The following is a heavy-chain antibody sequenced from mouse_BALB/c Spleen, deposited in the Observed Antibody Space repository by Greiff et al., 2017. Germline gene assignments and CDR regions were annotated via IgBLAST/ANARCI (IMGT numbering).Heavy chain of an antibody. V-gene: IGHV1-15*01. D-gene: IGHD1-1*01. CDR2: IDPETGGT. J-gene: IGHJ4*01. CDR3: TRTVRRYAMDY. Sequence: QVQLQQSGAELVRPGASVTLSCKASGYTFTDYEMHWVKQTPVHGLEWIGAIDPETGGTAYNQKFKGTATLTADKSSSTAYMELRSLTSEDSAVYYCTRTVRRYAMDYWGQGTSVTVSA. CDR1: GYTFTDYE.